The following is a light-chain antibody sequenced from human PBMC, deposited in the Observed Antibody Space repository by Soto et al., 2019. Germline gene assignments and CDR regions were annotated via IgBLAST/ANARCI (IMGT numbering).Light chain of an antibody. CDR2: DAS. CDR1: QSIRSER. Sequence: DIVLTQSPDTLSLSPGERGTLSCRASQSIRSERLAWYQKKPGQDPRLVIFDASNRDSGMPERFSGSGSGTDFTLTIARLEPEDFAVYYCQEYDGAPITFGLGTRLEI. V-gene: IGKV3-20*01. CDR3: QEYDGAPIT. J-gene: IGKJ5*01.